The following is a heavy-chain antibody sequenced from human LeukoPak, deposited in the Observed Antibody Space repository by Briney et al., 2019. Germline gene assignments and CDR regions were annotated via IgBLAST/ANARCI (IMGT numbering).Heavy chain of an antibody. D-gene: IGHD3-10*01. CDR2: ISSSSSYI. Sequence: GGSLRLSCAASGFTFSSYSMNRVRQAPGKGLEWVSSISSSSSYIYYADSVKGRFTISRDNAKNSLYLQMNSLRAEDTAVYYCARIAMVRVFYYYYYMDVWGKGTTVTISS. CDR3: ARIAMVRVFYYYYYMDV. J-gene: IGHJ6*03. V-gene: IGHV3-21*01. CDR1: GFTFSSYS.